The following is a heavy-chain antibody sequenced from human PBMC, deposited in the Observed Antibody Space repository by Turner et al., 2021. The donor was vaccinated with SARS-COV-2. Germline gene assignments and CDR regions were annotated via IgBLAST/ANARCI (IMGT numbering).Heavy chain of an antibody. Sequence: QVQLVESGGGVDQPGRSLRLSCAASGFTFSSYGMHWVRQAPGKGLEWVAIIWYDGSNKYYADSVKGRFTISRDNSKNTLYLQMNSLRAEDTAVYYCAREHPPSSWQTYYFDFWGQGTLVTVSS. CDR3: AREHPPSSWQTYYFDF. CDR2: IWYDGSNK. CDR1: GFTFSSYG. D-gene: IGHD6-13*01. J-gene: IGHJ4*02. V-gene: IGHV3-33*01.